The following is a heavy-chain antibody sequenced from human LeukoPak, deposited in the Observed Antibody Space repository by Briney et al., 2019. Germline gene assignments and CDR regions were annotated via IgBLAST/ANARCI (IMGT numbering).Heavy chain of an antibody. D-gene: IGHD5-24*01. V-gene: IGHV1-69*05. CDR1: GGTFSSYA. CDR3: ARDGWLRWLRGGGFDY. Sequence: GSSVKVSCKASGGTFSSYAISWVRQAPGQGLEWMGGIIPIFGTANYAQKFQGRVTITTDESTSTAYMELSSLRSEDTAVYYCARDGWLRWLRGGGFDYWGQGTLVTVSS. J-gene: IGHJ4*02. CDR2: IIPIFGTA.